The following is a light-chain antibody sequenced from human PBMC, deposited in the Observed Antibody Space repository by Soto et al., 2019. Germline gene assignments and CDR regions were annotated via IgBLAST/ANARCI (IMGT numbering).Light chain of an antibody. CDR1: QNINNY. J-gene: IGKJ5*01. V-gene: IGKV1-33*01. CDR3: QQYENLPT. Sequence: IQMTQNRSSLFASQSECDTIPCQASQNINNYLNWYQQKPGRAPKLLIYDASNLEAGVPSRFRGSGSGTDFTFTISRLQPEDIATYYCQQYENLPTFGQGSRLEI. CDR2: DAS.